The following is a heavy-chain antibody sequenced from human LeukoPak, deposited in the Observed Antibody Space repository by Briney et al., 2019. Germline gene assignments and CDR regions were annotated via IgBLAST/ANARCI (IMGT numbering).Heavy chain of an antibody. V-gene: IGHV4-59*01. CDR1: GGSISSYY. J-gene: IGHJ4*02. Sequence: PSETLSLTCTVSGGSISSYYWSWIRQPPGKGLEWIGYIYYSGSTNYNPSLKSRVTISVDTSKNQFSLKLSSVTAADTAVYYCAREAGGTGVYFDYWGQGTLVTVPS. CDR3: AREAGGTGVYFDY. CDR2: IYYSGST. D-gene: IGHD1-1*01.